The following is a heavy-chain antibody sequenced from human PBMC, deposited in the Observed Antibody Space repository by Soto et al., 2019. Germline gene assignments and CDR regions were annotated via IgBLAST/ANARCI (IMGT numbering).Heavy chain of an antibody. CDR3: ARSLFMVAPDNEPFDY. V-gene: IGHV1-18*04. CDR2: ISTYNGNT. J-gene: IGHJ4*02. D-gene: IGHD5-12*01. CDR1: GYTFTDYG. Sequence: QVQLVQSGAEVKKPGASVKVSCKASGYTFTDYGISWVRQAPGQGLEWMGWISTYNGNTIYAQKIQGRVTMTTDTSTSTAYVELRSLRSDDTAVYYCARSLFMVAPDNEPFDYWGQGTLVTVSS.